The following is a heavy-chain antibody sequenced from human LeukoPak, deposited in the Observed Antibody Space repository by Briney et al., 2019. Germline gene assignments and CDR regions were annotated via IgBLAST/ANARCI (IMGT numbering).Heavy chain of an antibody. D-gene: IGHD2-2*02. J-gene: IGHJ5*02. CDR3: ARVPIPLGWFDP. Sequence: SETLSLTCTVSGGSISSYYWSWIRQPPGKGLEWIGYIYYSGSTNYNPSLKSRVTISVDTSKNQFSLKLSSVTAADTAVYYCARVPIPLGWFDPWGQGTLVTVSS. CDR1: GGSISSYY. CDR2: IYYSGST. V-gene: IGHV4-59*01.